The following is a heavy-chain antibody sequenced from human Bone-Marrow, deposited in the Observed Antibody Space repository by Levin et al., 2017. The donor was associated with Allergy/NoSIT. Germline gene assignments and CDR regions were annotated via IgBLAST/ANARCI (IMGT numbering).Heavy chain of an antibody. Sequence: GESLKISCAASGFTFSSYSMNWVRQAPGKGLEWVSSISSSSSYIYYADSVKGRFTISRDNAKNSLYLQMNSLRAEDTAVYYCAREGQSEHYYYYGMDVWGQGTTVTVSS. CDR3: AREGQSEHYYYYGMDV. CDR2: ISSSSSYI. D-gene: IGHD4-11*01. V-gene: IGHV3-21*01. J-gene: IGHJ6*02. CDR1: GFTFSSYS.